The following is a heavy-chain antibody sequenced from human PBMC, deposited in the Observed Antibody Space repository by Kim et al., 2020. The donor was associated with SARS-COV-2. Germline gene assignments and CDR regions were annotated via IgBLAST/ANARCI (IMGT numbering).Heavy chain of an antibody. CDR2: IIPLLDRA. D-gene: IGHD3-3*01. CDR3: TRDVRSPIWHFQD. Sequence: SVKVYCEAPAGTFSSDAISWVRQAPGQGLQWVGRIIPLLDRANYAPKVEDRVTLTADRATNTAYMELTSLTSDDTAVYYCTRDVRSPIWHFQDWGQGTLIAVSA. CDR1: AGTFSSDA. V-gene: IGHV1-69*04. J-gene: IGHJ1*01.